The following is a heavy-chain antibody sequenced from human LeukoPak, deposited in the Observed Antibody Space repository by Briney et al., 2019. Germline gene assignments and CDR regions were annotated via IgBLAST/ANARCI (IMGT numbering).Heavy chain of an antibody. CDR3: ARGVVITFGGAADY. J-gene: IGHJ4*02. D-gene: IGHD3-16*01. Sequence: PSETLSLTCDVYGGSFRGYYWSWIRQPPGKGLEWIGEINRSGSTNYNPSLKSRVTISIDTSKNQFSLKLSSVTAADTAVYYCARGVVITFGGAADYWGQGTLVTVSS. CDR2: INRSGST. V-gene: IGHV4-34*01. CDR1: GGSFRGYY.